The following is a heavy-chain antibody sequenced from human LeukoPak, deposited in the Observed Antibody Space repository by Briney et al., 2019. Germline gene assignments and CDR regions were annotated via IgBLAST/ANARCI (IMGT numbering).Heavy chain of an antibody. V-gene: IGHV3-20*04. D-gene: IGHD6-6*01. CDR1: GFTVSSNY. Sequence: PVGSLRLSCAASGFTVSSNYMSWVRQAPGKGLEWVSGINWNGGSTGYADSVKGRFTISRDNAKNSLYLQMNSLRAEDTALYYCARGSISARPVYFDYWGKGTLVTVSS. CDR3: ARGSISARPVYFDY. J-gene: IGHJ4*02. CDR2: INWNGGST.